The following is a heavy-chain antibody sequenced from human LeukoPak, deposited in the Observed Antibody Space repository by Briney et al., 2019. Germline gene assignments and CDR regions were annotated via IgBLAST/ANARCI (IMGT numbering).Heavy chain of an antibody. J-gene: IGHJ4*02. CDR1: GFTFSSYG. CDR3: AKSPSPYCGGDCYLAY. D-gene: IGHD2-21*01. Sequence: GGSLRLSCAASGFTFSSYGMHWVRQAPGKGLEWVAFIRYDGSNKYYADSVKGRFTISRDNSKNTLYLQMNSLRAEDTAVYYCAKSPSPYCGGDCYLAYWGQGTLVTVSS. V-gene: IGHV3-30*02. CDR2: IRYDGSNK.